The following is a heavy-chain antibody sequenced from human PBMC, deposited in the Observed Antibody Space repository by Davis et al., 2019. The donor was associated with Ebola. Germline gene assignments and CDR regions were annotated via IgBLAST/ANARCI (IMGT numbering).Heavy chain of an antibody. D-gene: IGHD3-22*01. CDR1: GFTFSSYA. Sequence: PGGSLRLSCAASGFTFSSYAMSWVRQAPGKGLEWVSAISGSGGSTYYADSVKGRFTISRDNSKNTLYLQMNSLRAEDTAVYYCARAYYYDSSGFRPMGYWGQGTLVTVSS. J-gene: IGHJ4*02. CDR3: ARAYYYDSSGFRPMGY. CDR2: ISGSGGST. V-gene: IGHV3-23*01.